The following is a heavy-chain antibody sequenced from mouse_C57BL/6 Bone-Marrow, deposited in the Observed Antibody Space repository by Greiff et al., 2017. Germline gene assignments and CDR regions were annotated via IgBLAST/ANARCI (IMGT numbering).Heavy chain of an antibody. V-gene: IGHV1-19*01. Sequence: EVQGVESGPVLVKPGASVKMSCKASGYTFTDYYMNWVKQSHGKSLEWIGVINPYNGGTSYNQQFKGKATLTVDKSSSTACMELNSLTSEDSAVYYCATGFYWYFDVWGTGTTVTVSS. CDR1: GYTFTDYY. J-gene: IGHJ1*03. CDR2: INPYNGGT. D-gene: IGHD4-1*01. CDR3: ATGFYWYFDV.